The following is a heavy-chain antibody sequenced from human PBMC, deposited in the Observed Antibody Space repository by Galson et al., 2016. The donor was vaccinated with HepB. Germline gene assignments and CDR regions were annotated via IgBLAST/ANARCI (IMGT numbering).Heavy chain of an antibody. V-gene: IGHV3-33*06. J-gene: IGHJ6*02. CDR1: GFTFSSYG. Sequence: SLRLSCAASGFTFSSYGMHWVRQAPGKGLEWVAVIWYDGSYKYYADSVKGRFTISIDNSKNTLYLQMNSLRAEDTAVYYCAKDMSMVRGVTILRYYYYAMDVWGQGTTVAVSS. CDR2: IWYDGSYK. CDR3: AKDMSMVRGVTILRYYYYAMDV. D-gene: IGHD3-10*01.